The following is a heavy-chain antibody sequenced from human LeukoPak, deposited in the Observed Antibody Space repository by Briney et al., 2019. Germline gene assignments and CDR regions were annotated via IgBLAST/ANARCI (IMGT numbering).Heavy chain of an antibody. CDR2: ITGSGSPI. V-gene: IGHV3-48*03. CDR3: VTHSSSADY. J-gene: IGHJ4*02. D-gene: IGHD6-6*01. CDR1: GFTFSTYE. Sequence: SGGSLRLSCAASGFTFSTYEMKWDRQAPGKGLEWVSYITGSGSPIYYADFVKGRFTISRDNAKNSLSLQMNSLRADDTAIYFCVTHSSSADYWGQGTLVTVSS.